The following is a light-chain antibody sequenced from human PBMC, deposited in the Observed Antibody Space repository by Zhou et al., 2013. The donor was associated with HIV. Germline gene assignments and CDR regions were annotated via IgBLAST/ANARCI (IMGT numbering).Light chain of an antibody. V-gene: IGKV1-9*01. CDR1: QDISSY. Sequence: DIQLTQAPSSLSASVGERVTITCRASQDISSYLAWYQQKAGEAPKLLISAASTLQSGVPSRFSGSGSGTEFTLTISSLQPDDFATYYCQQYDSYPVTFGQGTILEI. CDR3: QQYDSYPVT. CDR2: AAS. J-gene: IGKJ2*01.